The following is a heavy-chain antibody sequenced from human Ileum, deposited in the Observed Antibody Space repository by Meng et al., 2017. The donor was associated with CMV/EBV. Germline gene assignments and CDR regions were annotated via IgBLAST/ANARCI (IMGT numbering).Heavy chain of an antibody. D-gene: IGHD3-3*01. CDR1: GFTFSDYY. V-gene: IGHV3-11*01. CDR3: AREGFGVPKSFDY. CDR2: ISTTGSTI. Sequence: GESLKISCAASGFTFSDYYMSWVRQAPGKGLEWLSYISTTGSTIHYADSVKGRFTISRDNAKNSLYLQMNSLRAEDTAVYYCAREGFGVPKSFDYWGQGTLVTVSS. J-gene: IGHJ4*02.